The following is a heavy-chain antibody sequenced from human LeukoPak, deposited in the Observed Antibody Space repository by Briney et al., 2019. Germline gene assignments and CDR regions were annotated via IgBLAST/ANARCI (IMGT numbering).Heavy chain of an antibody. D-gene: IGHD3-10*01. CDR3: ASSYGSGSYPFDY. V-gene: IGHV4-34*01. CDR1: GGSFSGYY. CDR2: INHSGST. Sequence: SETLSLTCAVYGGSFSGYYWSWIRQPPGKGLEWIREINHSGSTNYSPSLKSRVTISVDTSKNQFSLKLSSVTAADTAVYYCASSYGSGSYPFDYWGQGTLVTVSS. J-gene: IGHJ4*02.